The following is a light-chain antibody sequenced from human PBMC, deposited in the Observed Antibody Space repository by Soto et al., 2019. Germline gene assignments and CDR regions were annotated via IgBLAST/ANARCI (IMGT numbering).Light chain of an antibody. CDR3: SSYTSSSTLV. V-gene: IGLV2-14*01. CDR2: DVS. Sequence: SVLTQPASVSGSPGQSITISCTVTSIDVGAYNSVAWYQHNPGKAPKLMIYDVSNRPSGVSSRFSGSKSANTASLSISGLQADDEADYYCSSYTSSSTLVFGTGTKVTVL. CDR1: SIDVGAYNS. J-gene: IGLJ1*01.